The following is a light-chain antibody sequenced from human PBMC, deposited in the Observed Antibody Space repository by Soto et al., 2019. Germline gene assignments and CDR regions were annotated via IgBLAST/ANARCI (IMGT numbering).Light chain of an antibody. CDR1: QSVSRY. CDR2: DTS. CDR3: QQYGSSPTWT. J-gene: IGKJ1*01. Sequence: VLTHSVVTVSLSPCERATLSFSASQSVSRYLAWYQQKPGQAPRLPIYDTSYRATGIPARFSGSGSGTDFTLTISSLEPEDFAVYYCQQYGSSPTWTFGQGTKV. V-gene: IGKV3-11*01.